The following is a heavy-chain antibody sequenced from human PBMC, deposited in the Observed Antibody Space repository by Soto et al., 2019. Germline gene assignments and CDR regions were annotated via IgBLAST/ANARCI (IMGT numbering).Heavy chain of an antibody. CDR2: IYYSGST. V-gene: IGHV4-30-4*01. Sequence: QVQLQESGPGLVKPSQTLSLTCTVSGGSISSGDYYWSWIRQPPGKGLEWIGYIYYSGSTYYNPSLKSRVTISVDTSKNQFSLKLSSVTAADTAVYYCARVRDGYNRRHYYYGMDVWGQGTTVTVSS. CDR1: GGSISSGDYY. D-gene: IGHD5-12*01. CDR3: ARVRDGYNRRHYYYGMDV. J-gene: IGHJ6*02.